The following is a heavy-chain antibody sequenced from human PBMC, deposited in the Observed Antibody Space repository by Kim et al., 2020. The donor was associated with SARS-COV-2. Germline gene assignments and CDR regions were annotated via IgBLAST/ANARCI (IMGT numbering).Heavy chain of an antibody. CDR1: GYTFTSYA. J-gene: IGHJ3*02. CDR2: INTNTGNP. D-gene: IGHD5-18*01. V-gene: IGHV7-4-1*02. Sequence: ASVKVSCKASGYTFTSYAMNWVRQAPGQGLEWMGWINTNTGNPTYAQGFTGRFVFSLDTSVSTAYLQISSLKAEDTAVYYCARSLPTRGYSYGYAFDIWGQGTMVTVSS. CDR3: ARSLPTRGYSYGYAFDI.